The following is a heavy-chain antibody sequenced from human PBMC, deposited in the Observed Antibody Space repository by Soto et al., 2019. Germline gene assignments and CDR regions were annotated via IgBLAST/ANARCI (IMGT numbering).Heavy chain of an antibody. CDR2: INPNSGGT. D-gene: IGHD3-9*01. Sequence: ASVKVSCKASGYTFTGYYMHWVRQAPGQGLEWMGWINPNSGGTNYAQKFQGWVTMTRDTSISTAYMELSRLRSDDTAVYYCARDSRSDYDILTGYPPKFDYWGQGTLVTVSS. CDR1: GYTFTGYY. J-gene: IGHJ4*02. CDR3: ARDSRSDYDILTGYPPKFDY. V-gene: IGHV1-2*04.